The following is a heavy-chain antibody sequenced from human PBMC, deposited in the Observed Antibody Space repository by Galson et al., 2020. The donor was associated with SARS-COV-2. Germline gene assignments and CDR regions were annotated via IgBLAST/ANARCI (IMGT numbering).Heavy chain of an antibody. CDR1: GFTFSIHW. Sequence: GESLKISCVGSGFTFSIHWMSWVRQAPGKGLEWVADIKPDGSDKYYADSVKGRFTISRDNSKNTLYLQMNSLRAEDTAVYYCATSQEVTYFDYWGQGTLVTVSS. D-gene: IGHD2-21*02. J-gene: IGHJ4*02. V-gene: IGHV3-7*02. CDR2: IKPDGSDK. CDR3: ATSQEVTYFDY.